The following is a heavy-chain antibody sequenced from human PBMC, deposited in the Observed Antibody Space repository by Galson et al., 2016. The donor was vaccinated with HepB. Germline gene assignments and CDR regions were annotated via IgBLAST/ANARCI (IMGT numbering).Heavy chain of an antibody. Sequence: TLSLTCTVSGGSISSGGFYWTWICQNPGEGLEWIGNIYYSGTTHYNPSLKSRVTISVDTSKNQLTLKMSSVTTADSAVYYCARTEFGEVATTTSMVGYWGQGTLVTVSS. D-gene: IGHD3-10*02. CDR3: ARTEFGEVATTTSMVGY. CDR2: IYYSGTT. V-gene: IGHV4-31*03. J-gene: IGHJ4*02. CDR1: GGSISSGGFY.